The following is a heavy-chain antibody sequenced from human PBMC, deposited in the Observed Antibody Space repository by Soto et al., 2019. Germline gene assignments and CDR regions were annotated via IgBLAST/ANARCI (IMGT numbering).Heavy chain of an antibody. J-gene: IGHJ6*02. D-gene: IGHD6-6*01. CDR2: IKSKTDGGTT. CDR1: GFTFSNAW. Sequence: GGSLRLSCAASGFTFSNAWMSWVRQAPGKGLEWVGRIKSKTDGGTTDYAAPVKGRFTISRDDSKNTLYLQMNSLKTEDTAVYYCTTAPRSSSSPAYYYYGMDVWGQGTTVTV. CDR3: TTAPRSSSSPAYYYYGMDV. V-gene: IGHV3-15*01.